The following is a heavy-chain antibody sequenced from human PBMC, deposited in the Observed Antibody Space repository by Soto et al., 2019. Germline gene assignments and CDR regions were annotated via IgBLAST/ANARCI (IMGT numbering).Heavy chain of an antibody. V-gene: IGHV3-74*01. Sequence: GGSLRLSCAASGFTFSDYAMHWVRQAPGKGLEWVSRINSDGSSTSYADSVKGRFTISRDNAKNTLYLQMNSLRVEDTAVYYCARGRGYCSGSSCYVDLWGQGTLVTVS. D-gene: IGHD2-15*01. CDR2: INSDGSST. J-gene: IGHJ5*02. CDR1: GFTFSDYA. CDR3: ARGRGYCSGSSCYVDL.